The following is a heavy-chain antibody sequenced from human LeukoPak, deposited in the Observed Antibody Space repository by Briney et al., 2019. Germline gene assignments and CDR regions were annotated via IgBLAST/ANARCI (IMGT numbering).Heavy chain of an antibody. CDR2: INHSGYT. CDR3: TRMTSGHDY. J-gene: IGHJ4*02. Sequence: SETLSLTCAVSGVSFNDYYWSWVRQTPGKGLGWIGEINHSGYTNDSPSLKGRVTLSIDTSRNQFSLNLRSVTVADAGIYFCTRMTSGHDYWGQGTLVTVSS. D-gene: IGHD3-10*01. V-gene: IGHV4-34*01. CDR1: GVSFNDYY.